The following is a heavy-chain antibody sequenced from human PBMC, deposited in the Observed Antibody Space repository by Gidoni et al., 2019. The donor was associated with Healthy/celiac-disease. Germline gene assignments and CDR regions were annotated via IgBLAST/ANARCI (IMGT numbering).Heavy chain of an antibody. CDR2: INPNSGGT. D-gene: IGHD6-19*01. CDR3: AREGEQWGP. J-gene: IGHJ5*02. V-gene: IGHV1-2*02. Sequence: QVQLVQSGAEVKKPGASVKVSCKASGYTFTGYYMHWVRQAPGQGLEWMGWINPNSGGTNYAQQFQGRVTMTRDTSISTAYMELSRLRSDDTAVYYCAREGEQWGPWGQGTLVTVSS. CDR1: GYTFTGYY.